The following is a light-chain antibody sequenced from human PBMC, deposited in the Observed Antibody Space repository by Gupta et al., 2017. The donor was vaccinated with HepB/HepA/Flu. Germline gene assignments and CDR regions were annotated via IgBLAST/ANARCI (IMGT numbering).Light chain of an antibody. CDR1: QSNYSNY. V-gene: IGKV3-20*01. Sequence: DIALTQSPGTLSLSAGETTTLSSRASQSNYSNYLAWYQQKPGQAPRLLIYGASCRATGVPERFSGSGSETDFTLTISRLEPEDFAVYYCQHYGSFPLTFGPGTKVEIK. J-gene: IGKJ3*01. CDR3: QHYGSFPLT. CDR2: GAS.